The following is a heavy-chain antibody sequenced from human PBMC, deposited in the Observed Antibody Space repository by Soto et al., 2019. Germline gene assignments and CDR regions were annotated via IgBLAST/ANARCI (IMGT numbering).Heavy chain of an antibody. J-gene: IGHJ6*02. CDR2: IIPIFGTE. V-gene: IGHV1-69*12. D-gene: IGHD6-19*01. Sequence: QVQLLQSGAEVKKPGSSVRVSCEASGGTFRTYAISWVRQAPGQGLEWMGEIIPIFGTENYAQKFQGRVTITADESTTTSYMDLRSLRSEDTAVYYCAKGAVAGTPTSYYYYGMDVWGQGTTVTVSS. CDR3: AKGAVAGTPTSYYYYGMDV. CDR1: GGTFRTYA.